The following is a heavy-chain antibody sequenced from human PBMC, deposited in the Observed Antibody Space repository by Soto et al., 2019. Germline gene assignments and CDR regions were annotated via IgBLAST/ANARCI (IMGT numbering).Heavy chain of an antibody. CDR2: INHSGST. J-gene: IGHJ6*03. CDR1: GGSFGGFY. V-gene: IGHV4-34*01. D-gene: IGHD6-13*01. CDR3: ARGRSSSWYINYYYYYMDV. Sequence: SVTLSLTCAVYGGSFGGFYWSWIRQPPGKGLEWIGEINHSGSTNYNPSLKSRVTISVDTSKNQFSLKLSSVTAADTAVYYCARGRSSSWYINYYYYYMDVWGKGTTVTVSS.